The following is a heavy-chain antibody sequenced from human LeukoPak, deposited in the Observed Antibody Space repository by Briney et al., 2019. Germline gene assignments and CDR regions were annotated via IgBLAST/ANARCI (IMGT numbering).Heavy chain of an antibody. CDR2: LIGSSGAT. CDR1: GFTFSNYA. D-gene: IGHD5-12*01. CDR3: AKGAYDYIEIAYFDY. J-gene: IGHJ4*02. V-gene: IGHV3-23*01. Sequence: PGGSLRLSCAASGFTFSNYAMNWVRQAPGKGLEWVAVLIGSSGATDYADSVKGRFTISRDNSKNTLFLQMNSLRAEDTAIYHCAKGAYDYIEIAYFDYWGQGALVTVSS.